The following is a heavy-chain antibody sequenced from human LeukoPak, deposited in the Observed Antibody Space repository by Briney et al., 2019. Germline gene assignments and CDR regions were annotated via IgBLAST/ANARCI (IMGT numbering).Heavy chain of an antibody. Sequence: ASVKVSCKASGYTFTGFHIHWVRQAPGQGLEWMGLINPNSGGTNYAQNFQGRVTMTRDTSISTAYMELIRLTSDDTAVYYCAKEGTRIDYWGQGALVTVSS. CDR3: AKEGTRIDY. J-gene: IGHJ4*02. V-gene: IGHV1-2*02. CDR2: INPNSGGT. D-gene: IGHD3/OR15-3a*01. CDR1: GYTFTGFH.